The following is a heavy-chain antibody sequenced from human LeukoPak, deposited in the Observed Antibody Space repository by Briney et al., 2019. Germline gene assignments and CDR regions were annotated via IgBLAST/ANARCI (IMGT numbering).Heavy chain of an antibody. V-gene: IGHV4-4*09. J-gene: IGHJ4*02. CDR1: GGSFSGYY. D-gene: IGHD1-7*01. CDR3: ARHDSNYVGYFDN. Sequence: SETLSLTCAVYGGSFSGYYWSWIRQPPGKGLEWLGYIYASGSTKFNPALKTRVTISVDTSKNQFSLKLSSVTAADTAVYYCARHDSNYVGYFDNWGQGTLVTVAS. CDR2: IYASGST.